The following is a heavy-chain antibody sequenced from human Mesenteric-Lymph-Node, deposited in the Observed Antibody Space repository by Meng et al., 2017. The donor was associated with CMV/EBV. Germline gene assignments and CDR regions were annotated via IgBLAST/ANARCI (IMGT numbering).Heavy chain of an antibody. V-gene: IGHV3-7*01. CDR2: INQETSEK. D-gene: IGHD2-2*03. J-gene: IGHJ6*02. Sequence: GESLKISCAASGFTFSSYGMHWVRQAPGKGLEWVANINQETSEKFYVDSVKGRFTISRDNAKNSLYLQMNSLRAEDTAVYYCAGGYSRGMDVWGQGTTVTVSS. CDR1: GFTFSSYG. CDR3: AGGYSRGMDV.